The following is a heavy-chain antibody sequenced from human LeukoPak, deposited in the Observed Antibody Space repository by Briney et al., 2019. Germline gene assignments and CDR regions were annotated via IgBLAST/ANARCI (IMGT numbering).Heavy chain of an antibody. CDR2: IYSSGST. Sequence: SETLSLTCVLYGGSSSGYYWNWIRQPPGKGLEWIGNIYSSGSTYYNASLQSRVTISIDTSKNQFSLRLNSVTAADTAMYYCAKSGGYGLIDYWGQGTRVTVSS. CDR3: AKSGGYGLIDY. V-gene: IGHV4-34*01. J-gene: IGHJ4*02. D-gene: IGHD1-26*01. CDR1: GGSSSGYY.